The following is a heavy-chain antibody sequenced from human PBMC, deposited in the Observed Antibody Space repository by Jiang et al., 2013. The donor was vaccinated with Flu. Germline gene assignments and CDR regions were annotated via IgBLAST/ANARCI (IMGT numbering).Heavy chain of an antibody. D-gene: IGHD3-22*01. CDR2: INSDGSSA. Sequence: GLVWVTRINSDGSSAVYADSVKGRFTISRDNAENTLYLQMSSLRAEDTAVYYCVREVATSGYYFRGWFDPWGQGTLVTVSS. CDR3: VREVATSGYYFRGWFDP. V-gene: IGHV3-74*01. J-gene: IGHJ5*02.